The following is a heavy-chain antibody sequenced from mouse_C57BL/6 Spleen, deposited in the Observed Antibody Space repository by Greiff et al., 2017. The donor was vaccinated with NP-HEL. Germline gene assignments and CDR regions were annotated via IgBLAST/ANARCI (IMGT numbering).Heavy chain of an antibody. CDR2: IDPSDSYT. V-gene: IGHV1-69*01. CDR3: ARWTTVVAQD. CDR1: GYTFTSYW. J-gene: IGHJ2*01. Sequence: QVQLQQPGAELVMPGASVKLSCKASGYTFTSYWMHWVKQRPEQGLEWIGEIDPSDSYTNYNQKFKGKSTLTVDKSSSTAYMQLSSLTSEDSAVYYCARWTTVVAQDWGQGTTLTVSS. D-gene: IGHD1-1*01.